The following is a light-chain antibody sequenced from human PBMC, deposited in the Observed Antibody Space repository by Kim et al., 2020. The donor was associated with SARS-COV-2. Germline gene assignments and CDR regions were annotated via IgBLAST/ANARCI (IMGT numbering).Light chain of an antibody. CDR3: QQRSNWPPT. V-gene: IGKV3-11*01. J-gene: IGKJ4*01. Sequence: LSPGERATRSGRDSQSVSSYLAWYQQKPGQAPRLLIYDASKRATGIPARFSGSGSGTDFTLTISSLEPEDFAVYYCQQRSNWPPTFGGGTKVDIK. CDR1: QSVSSY. CDR2: DAS.